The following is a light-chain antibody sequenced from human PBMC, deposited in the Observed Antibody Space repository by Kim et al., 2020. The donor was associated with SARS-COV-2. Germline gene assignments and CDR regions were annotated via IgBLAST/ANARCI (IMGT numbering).Light chain of an antibody. V-gene: IGLV9-49*01. CDR1: SGYSNYK. Sequence: QPVLTQPPSASASLGASVTLTCTLSSGYSNYKVDWYQQRPGKGPRFVMRVGTGGIVGSKGDGIPDRFSVLGSCLNRYLTIKNIQEEDESDYHCGADHGSGSNFVFVFGGGTQLTVL. J-gene: IGLJ3*02. CDR3: GADHGSGSNFVFV. CDR2: VGTGGIVG.